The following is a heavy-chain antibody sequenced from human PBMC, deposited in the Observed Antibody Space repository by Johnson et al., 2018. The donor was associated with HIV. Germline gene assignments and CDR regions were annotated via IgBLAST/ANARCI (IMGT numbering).Heavy chain of an antibody. Sequence: VQLVESGGGLVQPGGSLRLSCAASGFTFSSYWMSWVRQAPGKGLEWVANIKQDGSEKYYVDSVKGRFTISRANAKNSLYLQMNSLRAEDTAVYYCARDQEGFGELLWAGGAFDIWGQGTMVTVSS. D-gene: IGHD3-10*01. CDR3: ARDQEGFGELLWAGGAFDI. J-gene: IGHJ3*02. CDR1: GFTFSSYW. V-gene: IGHV3-7*05. CDR2: IKQDGSEK.